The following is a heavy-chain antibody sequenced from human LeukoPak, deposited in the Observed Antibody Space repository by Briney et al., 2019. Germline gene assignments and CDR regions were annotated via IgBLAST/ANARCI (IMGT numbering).Heavy chain of an antibody. CDR1: GFTFSSYG. J-gene: IGHJ5*02. D-gene: IGHD3-3*01. CDR3: AKAPTTIFGVEDWFDP. V-gene: IGHV3-30*18. CDR2: ISYDGSNK. Sequence: GGSLRLSCAASGFTFSSYGMHWVRQAPGKGLEWVAVISYDGSNKYYADSVKGRFTISRDNSKSTLYLQMSSLRAEDTAVYYCAKAPTTIFGVEDWFDPWGQGTLVTVSS.